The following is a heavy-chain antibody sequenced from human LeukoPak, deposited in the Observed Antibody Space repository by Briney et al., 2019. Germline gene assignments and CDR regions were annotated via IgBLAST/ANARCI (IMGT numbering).Heavy chain of an antibody. CDR3: ARLFTDIDAFDI. V-gene: IGHV3-30*04. J-gene: IGHJ3*02. D-gene: IGHD2-15*01. CDR2: ISYDGSNK. Sequence: GGSLRLSCAASGFTFSSYAMHWVRQAPGKGLEWVAVISYDGSNKYYADSVKGRFTISRDNSKNTLYLQMNSLRAEDTAVYYCARLFTDIDAFDIWGQGTMVTVSS. CDR1: GFTFSSYA.